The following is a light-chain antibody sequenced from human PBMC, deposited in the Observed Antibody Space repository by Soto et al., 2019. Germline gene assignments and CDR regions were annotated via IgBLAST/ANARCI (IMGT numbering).Light chain of an antibody. CDR3: QQYGRSPWT. J-gene: IGKJ2*02. CDR1: QSISSSY. CDR2: GAC. Sequence: EIVLTQSPGTLSLSPGERATLSCRASQSISSSYLAWYQQKPGQAPRLLIYGACSRATGIPDRFSGSGSGTDFTLTSSSLEPEDFAVYYCQQYGRSPWTFGQGTKLEIK. V-gene: IGKV3-20*01.